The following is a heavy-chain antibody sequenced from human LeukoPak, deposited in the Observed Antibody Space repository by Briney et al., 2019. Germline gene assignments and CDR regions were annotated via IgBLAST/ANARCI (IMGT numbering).Heavy chain of an antibody. V-gene: IGHV5-51*01. Sequence: RTGESLKISCKGSGYSFTSYWIGWVRQMPGKGLEWMAIIYPGDSDSRYTYSPSFQGQVTISADKSISTAYLQWSSLKASDTAMYYCARSTSGSFDYWGQGTPVTVSS. D-gene: IGHD3-10*01. J-gene: IGHJ4*02. CDR1: GYSFTSYW. CDR2: IYPGDSDS. CDR3: ARSTSGSFDY.